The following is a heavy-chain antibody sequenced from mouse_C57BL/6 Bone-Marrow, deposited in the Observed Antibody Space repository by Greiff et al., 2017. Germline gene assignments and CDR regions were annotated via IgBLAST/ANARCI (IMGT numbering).Heavy chain of an antibody. Sequence: VQLQESGAELVRPGTSVKVSCKASGYAFTNYLIEWVKQRPGQGLEWIGVINPGSGGTNYNEKFKGKATLTADKSSSTAYMQLSSLTSEDSAVYFCARSKNWDSWFAYWGQGTPVTVSA. J-gene: IGHJ3*01. CDR2: INPGSGGT. V-gene: IGHV1-54*01. D-gene: IGHD4-1*01. CDR3: ARSKNWDSWFAY. CDR1: GYAFTNYL.